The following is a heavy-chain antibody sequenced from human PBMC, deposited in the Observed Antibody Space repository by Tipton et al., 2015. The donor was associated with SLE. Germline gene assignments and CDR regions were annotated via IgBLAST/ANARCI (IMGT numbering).Heavy chain of an antibody. J-gene: IGHJ4*02. V-gene: IGHV3-23*01. Sequence: SLRLSCAASGLTFSNFAMSWVRQAPGKGLEWVSVISAGGSIYYADSVKGRFTISRDNSKNTLYLQMNSLRAEDTAVYYCAKSEGLVYAGLFDYWGQGTLVTVSS. CDR3: AKSEGLVYAGLFDY. D-gene: IGHD2-8*01. CDR2: ISAGGSI. CDR1: GLTFSNFA.